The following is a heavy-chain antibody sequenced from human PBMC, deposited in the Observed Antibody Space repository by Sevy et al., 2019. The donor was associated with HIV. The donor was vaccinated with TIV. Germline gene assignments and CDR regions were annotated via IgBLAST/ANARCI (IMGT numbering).Heavy chain of an antibody. CDR2: IYPSDSHT. Sequence: GGSLRLSCKGSGYSFTSYWIAWVRQMPGKGLEWMGIIYPSDSHTKYSPSFQGRVTMSADKSINTAYLQWTSLKASDTAMYYCARPAGFYDNSGYSFMDYWGQGAPVTVSS. V-gene: IGHV5-51*01. J-gene: IGHJ4*02. D-gene: IGHD3-22*01. CDR1: GYSFTSYW. CDR3: ARPAGFYDNSGYSFMDY.